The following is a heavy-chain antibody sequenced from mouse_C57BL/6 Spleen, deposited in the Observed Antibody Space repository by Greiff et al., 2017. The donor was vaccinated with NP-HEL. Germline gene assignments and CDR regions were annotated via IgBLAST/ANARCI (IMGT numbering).Heavy chain of an antibody. Sequence: QVQLQQPGAELVKPGASVKMSCKASGYTFTSYWITWVKQRPGQGLEWIGDIYLGSGSTNYNEKFKSKATLTVDTSSSTAYMQLSSLTSEDSAVYYCASLITTVVYWYFDVWGTGTTVTVSS. CDR3: ASLITTVVYWYFDV. CDR1: GYTFTSYW. D-gene: IGHD1-1*01. J-gene: IGHJ1*03. V-gene: IGHV1-55*01. CDR2: IYLGSGST.